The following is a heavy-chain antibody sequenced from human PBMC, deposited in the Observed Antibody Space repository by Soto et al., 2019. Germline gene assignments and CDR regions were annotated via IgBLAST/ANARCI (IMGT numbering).Heavy chain of an antibody. CDR2: MNPNSGNT. D-gene: IGHD3-10*01. J-gene: IGHJ5*02. CDR3: SMVRGGDNWFDP. CDR1: GYTFTSYD. V-gene: IGHV1-8*01. Sequence: ASVKVSCKASGYTFTSYDINWVRQATGQGLEWMGWMNPNSGNTGYAQKFQGRVTMTRNTSISTAYMELSSLRSEDTAVYCCSMVRGGDNWFDPWGQGTLVTVSS.